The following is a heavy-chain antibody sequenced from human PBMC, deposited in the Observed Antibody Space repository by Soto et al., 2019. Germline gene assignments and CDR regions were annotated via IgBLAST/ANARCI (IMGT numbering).Heavy chain of an antibody. D-gene: IGHD1-26*01. J-gene: IGHJ4*02. CDR2: MNPNSGNT. V-gene: IGHV1-8*01. CDR1: GYTFTSYD. Sequence: QVQLVQSGAEVKKPGASVKVSCKASGYTFTSYDINWVRQATGQGLEWMGWMNPNSGNTGYAQKFQGRFTMTWKTSISTAYMQLRSLRSEDTAVYYCARYKVGANGYWGQGTLVTVSS. CDR3: ARYKVGANGY.